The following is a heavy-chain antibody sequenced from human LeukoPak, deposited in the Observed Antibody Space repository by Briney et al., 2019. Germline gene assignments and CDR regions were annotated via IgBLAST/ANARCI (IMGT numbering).Heavy chain of an antibody. CDR3: ARDEVEEYIYYMDV. D-gene: IGHD1-1*01. Sequence: GGSLSLSCAASGFTVSSYWMHWVRQAPGKGLVWVSRINSDGSSTSYADSVKGRFTISRDNAKNTLYLQMNSLRAEDTAVYYCARDEVEEYIYYMDVWGKGTTVTVSS. V-gene: IGHV3-74*01. CDR1: GFTVSSYW. CDR2: INSDGSST. J-gene: IGHJ6*03.